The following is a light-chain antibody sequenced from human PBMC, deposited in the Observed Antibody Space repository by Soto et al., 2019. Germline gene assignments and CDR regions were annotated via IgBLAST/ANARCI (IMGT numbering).Light chain of an antibody. J-gene: IGKJ1*01. CDR1: QSISSW. CDR3: QQYNTHAWS. Sequence: DIQMTQSPSTLSASVGDRVTITCRASQSISSWLAWYQQKPGKAPKLLIYRASSLKSGIPSRFSGSGSGTDFILSICILQPDDFATYHCQQYNTHAWSLGRGTKV. V-gene: IGKV1-5*03. CDR2: RAS.